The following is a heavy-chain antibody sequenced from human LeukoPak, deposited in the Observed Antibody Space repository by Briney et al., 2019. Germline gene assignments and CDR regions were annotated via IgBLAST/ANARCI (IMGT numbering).Heavy chain of an antibody. CDR1: GYSFTSYW. CDR3: ARLDGSNWGSLSLDP. J-gene: IGHJ5*02. Sequence: GESLKLSCKGSGYSFTSYWIAWVRQMPGKGLEWMGIIYPGDSDTRYSPSFQGQVTISADKSISTAYLQWSSLKASDTAMYYCARLDGSNWGSLSLDPWGQGTLVTVSS. V-gene: IGHV5-51*01. CDR2: IYPGDSDT. D-gene: IGHD7-27*01.